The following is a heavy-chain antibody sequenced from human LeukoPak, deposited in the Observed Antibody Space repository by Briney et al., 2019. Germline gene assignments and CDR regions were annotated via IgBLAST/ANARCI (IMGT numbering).Heavy chain of an antibody. CDR2: IWYDGSDK. J-gene: IGHJ4*02. CDR3: ATDGRSSGWYGFDY. V-gene: IGHV3-33*03. D-gene: IGHD6-19*01. CDR1: GFTFSNYG. Sequence: GTSLRLSCAASGFTFSNYGMHWVRQAPGKGLEWVAVIWYDGSDKYYADSLKGRITISRDNARSTLYLQMNSLRAEDTAVYYCATDGRSSGWYGFDYWGQGILVTVSS.